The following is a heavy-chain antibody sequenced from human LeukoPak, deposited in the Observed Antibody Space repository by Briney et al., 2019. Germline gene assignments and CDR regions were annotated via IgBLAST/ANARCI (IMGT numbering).Heavy chain of an antibody. D-gene: IGHD5-24*01. Sequence: GGSLRLSCAASGFTFSDYYMSWVRQAPGKGLEWLSYISSSGRTIYYADSVKGRFTVSRDNAQSSLYLQMYSLRAGDTAVYYCTRHHTDGYNFWYWGPGALVTVSS. CDR3: TRHHTDGYNFWY. J-gene: IGHJ4*02. V-gene: IGHV3-11*04. CDR1: GFTFSDYY. CDR2: ISSSGRTI.